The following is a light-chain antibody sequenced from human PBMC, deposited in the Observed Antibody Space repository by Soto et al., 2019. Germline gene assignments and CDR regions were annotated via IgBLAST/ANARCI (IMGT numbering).Light chain of an antibody. CDR2: DVS. V-gene: IGLV2-14*01. Sequence: QSALTQPASVSGSPGQSITISCTGTSSDVGGYNYVSWYQQHPGKAPKFMIYDVSNRPSGVSNRFSGSKSGNTASLTISGLPAEDAADYYCSSYTTSNTRQIVFGTGTKVTVL. CDR1: SSDVGGYNY. J-gene: IGLJ1*01. CDR3: SSYTTSNTRQIV.